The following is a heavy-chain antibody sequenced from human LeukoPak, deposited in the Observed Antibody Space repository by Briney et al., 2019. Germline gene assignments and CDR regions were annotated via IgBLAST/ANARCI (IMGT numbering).Heavy chain of an antibody. D-gene: IGHD1-20*01. J-gene: IGHJ6*02. CDR3: ARAGVTGTARIGYYYYGMDV. CDR2: MNPNSGNT. Sequence: ASVKVSCKASGYTFTSYDINWVRQATGQGLEWMGWMNPNSGNTGYAQKFQGRVTMTRNTSISTAYMELSSLRSEDTAVYYCARAGVTGTARIGYYYYGMDVWGQGTTVTVSS. CDR1: GYTFTSYD. V-gene: IGHV1-8*01.